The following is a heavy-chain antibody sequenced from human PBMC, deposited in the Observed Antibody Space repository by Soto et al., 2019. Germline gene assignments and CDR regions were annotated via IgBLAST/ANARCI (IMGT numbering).Heavy chain of an antibody. V-gene: IGHV3-48*02. J-gene: IGHJ3*02. CDR1: GFTFSSYS. CDR3: AGGDCSGGSCYSSDAFDI. Sequence: PGGSLRLSCAASGFTFSSYSMNWVRQAPGKGLEWVSYISSSSGTIYYADSVKGRFTISRDNAKNSLYLQMNSLRDEDTAVYYCAGGDCSGGSCYSSDAFDIWGQGTMVTVSS. CDR2: ISSSSGTI. D-gene: IGHD2-15*01.